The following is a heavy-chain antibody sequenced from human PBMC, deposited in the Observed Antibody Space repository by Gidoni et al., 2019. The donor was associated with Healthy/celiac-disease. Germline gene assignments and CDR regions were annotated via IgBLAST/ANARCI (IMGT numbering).Heavy chain of an antibody. CDR1: GSSFTSYW. CDR3: ARQNTAMVLIDP. V-gene: IGHV5-10-1*03. D-gene: IGHD5-18*01. CDR2: IEPSDAYT. J-gene: IGHJ5*02. Sequence: EVQLVQSGAEVKNPREYLRIPCQGSGSSFTSYWTSWVRQMPGNGLAWLGRIEPSDAYTNDSPSFQGHVTVSADKSISTAYLQWSSLKASDNAMYYCARQNTAMVLIDPWGQGTLVTVSS.